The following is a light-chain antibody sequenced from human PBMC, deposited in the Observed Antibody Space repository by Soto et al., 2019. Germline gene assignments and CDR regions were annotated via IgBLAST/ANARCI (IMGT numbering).Light chain of an antibody. CDR2: GAS. J-gene: IGKJ1*01. Sequence: EIVLTQSPATLSLSPGERATLSCRASQSISGSYLAWYQQKPGQAPRLLIFGASSRATDIPDRFSGSGSGTDFTLTISRLEPEDFAVYYCQQYGSSPETFGQGTKVDIK. CDR1: QSISGSY. CDR3: QQYGSSPET. V-gene: IGKV3-20*01.